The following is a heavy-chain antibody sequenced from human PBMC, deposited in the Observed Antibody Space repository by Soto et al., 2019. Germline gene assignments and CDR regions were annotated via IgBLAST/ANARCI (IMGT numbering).Heavy chain of an antibody. V-gene: IGHV3-64*01. CDR2: ISSNGGST. D-gene: IGHD3-10*01. CDR3: ARGSSTMVRGAPPDY. Sequence: EVQLVESGGGLVQSGGSLRLSCAASGFTFSSYAMHWVRQAPGKGLEYVSAISSNGGSTYYANSVKGRFTISRDNSKNTLYLQRGSLRAEDMAVYYCARGSSTMVRGAPPDYWGQGTLVTVSS. CDR1: GFTFSSYA. J-gene: IGHJ4*02.